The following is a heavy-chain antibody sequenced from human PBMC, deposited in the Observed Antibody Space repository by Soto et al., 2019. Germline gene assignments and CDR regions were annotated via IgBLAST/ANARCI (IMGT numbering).Heavy chain of an antibody. CDR1: GFTFSDFA. V-gene: IGHV3-13*05. Sequence: EVQLVESGGGLVQPGESLRLSCATSGFTFSDFAMHWVRQVPGKGLEWVSAIGAARDPYYLGSVKGRFTISRENAKNPVYLQMNDLRAGDSAVYYCARAYTGRLPRRADYYYAMDVWGQGTTVTVSS. J-gene: IGHJ6*02. D-gene: IGHD2-2*02. CDR2: IGAARDP. CDR3: ARAYTGRLPRRADYYYAMDV.